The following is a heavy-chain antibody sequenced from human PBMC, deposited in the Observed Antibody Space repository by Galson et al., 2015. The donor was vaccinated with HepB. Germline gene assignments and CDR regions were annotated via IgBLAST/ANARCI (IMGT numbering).Heavy chain of an antibody. CDR2: INPGNGNT. CDR1: GYTFTTYP. CDR3: ARVPFAAMDY. V-gene: IGHV1-3*01. J-gene: IGHJ4*02. D-gene: IGHD5-18*01. Sequence: SVKVSCKASGYTFTTYPIHWVRQAPGQGPEWMGWINPGNGNTRYSQKLRGRVTFTSDTSVTTAFMDLSSLRSEDTALYFCARVPFAAMDYWSQGTLVTVSS.